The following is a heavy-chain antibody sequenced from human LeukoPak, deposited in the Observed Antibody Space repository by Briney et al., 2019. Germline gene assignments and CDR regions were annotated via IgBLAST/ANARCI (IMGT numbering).Heavy chain of an antibody. CDR1: GFTFSSYA. V-gene: IGHV3-23*01. CDR3: ALSVYDFWSGYDY. Sequence: GGSLRLSCAASGFTFSSYAMSWVRQAPGKGLEWVSAISGSGGSTYYADSVKGRFTISRDNAKNTLYLQMNSLRAEDTAVYYCALSVYDFWSGYDYWGQGTLVTVSS. J-gene: IGHJ4*02. CDR2: ISGSGGST. D-gene: IGHD3-3*01.